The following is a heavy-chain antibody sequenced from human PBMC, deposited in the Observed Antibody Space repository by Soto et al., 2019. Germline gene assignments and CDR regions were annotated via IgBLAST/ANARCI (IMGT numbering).Heavy chain of an antibody. V-gene: IGHV1-69*13. CDR2: IIPIFGTA. Sequence: SVKVSCKASGGTFSSYAISWVRQAPGQGLEWMGGIIPIFGTANYAQKFQGRVTITADESTSTAYMELSSLRSEDTAVYYCASNSLIAAAGTSVDYWGQGTMVTVYS. CDR1: GGTFSSYA. D-gene: IGHD6-13*01. CDR3: ASNSLIAAAGTSVDY. J-gene: IGHJ4*02.